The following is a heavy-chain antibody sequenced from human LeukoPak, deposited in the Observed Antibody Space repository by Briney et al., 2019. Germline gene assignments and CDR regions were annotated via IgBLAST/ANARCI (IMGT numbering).Heavy chain of an antibody. CDR2: IKSKSDGGTT. J-gene: IGHJ4*02. D-gene: IGHD3-10*01. CDR3: AADRGVPHDS. V-gene: IGHV3-15*01. CDR1: GFTFSNAW. Sequence: GGSLRLSCAASGFTFSNAWMSWVRQAPGKGLEWVGLIKSKSDGGTTDYAAAVQGRFTISRDDSKNTLYLQMNSLITEDTAVYYCAADRGVPHDSWGQGTLVTVSS.